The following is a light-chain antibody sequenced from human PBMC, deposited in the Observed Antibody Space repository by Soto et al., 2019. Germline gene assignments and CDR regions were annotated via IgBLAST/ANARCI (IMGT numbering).Light chain of an antibody. Sequence: IVLTQSPATLALSPVERAALSCRASQSVSNFLAWYQQKPGQAPRLLIYDASNRATGIPVRFSGSGSGTDFTLTISSLEPDDFATYYCQHYNSHSEAFGQGTKVDIK. CDR3: QHYNSHSEA. J-gene: IGKJ1*01. CDR2: DAS. CDR1: QSVSNF. V-gene: IGKV3-11*01.